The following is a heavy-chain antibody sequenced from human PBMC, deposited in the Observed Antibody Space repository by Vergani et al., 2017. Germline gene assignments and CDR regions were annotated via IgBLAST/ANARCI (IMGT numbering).Heavy chain of an antibody. V-gene: IGHV4-61*02. J-gene: IGHJ4*02. CDR2: IYPRGST. CDR3: ARSFHGAGRRYDY. Sequence: QVQLQESGPGLLKPSQTLSLNCTVSGGSVSSGSYYWSCIRQPAGKGLEWIGRIYPRGSTNYSPSLESRVTISIHPAKNQVSLPLTSVTAADPAVYYCARSFHGAGRRYDYWGQGTLVTVSS. D-gene: IGHD3-10*01. CDR1: GGSVSSGSYY.